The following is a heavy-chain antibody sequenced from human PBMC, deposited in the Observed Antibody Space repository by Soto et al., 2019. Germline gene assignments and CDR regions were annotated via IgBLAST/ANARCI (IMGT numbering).Heavy chain of an antibody. V-gene: IGHV1-2*02. Sequence: ASVKVSCKASGYTFAGYHMHWVRQAPGQGPEWMGWINPNSGDTNYAQKFQGRVTMTRDTSISTAYMELSRLRSDDTAVYYCARDSGVGAALSGYFDYWGQGTLVTVSP. CDR2: INPNSGDT. CDR3: ARDSGVGAALSGYFDY. CDR1: GYTFAGYH. J-gene: IGHJ4*02. D-gene: IGHD1-26*01.